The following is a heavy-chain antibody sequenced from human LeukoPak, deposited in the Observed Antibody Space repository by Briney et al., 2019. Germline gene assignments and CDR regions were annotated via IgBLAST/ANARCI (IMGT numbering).Heavy chain of an antibody. J-gene: IGHJ4*02. D-gene: IGHD1-20*01. CDR3: TTDAGMTSGFDY. V-gene: IGHV3-15*01. CDR1: GFTFSNYW. CDR2: IKTKSEGGTT. Sequence: PGGSLRLSCEGSGFTFSNYWMSWVRQAPGKGLEWVGRIKTKSEGGTTGYSAPVKGRFIISRDDSKNTLYLQMNSLKTEDTAVYYCTTDAGMTSGFDYWGPGTLVAVSS.